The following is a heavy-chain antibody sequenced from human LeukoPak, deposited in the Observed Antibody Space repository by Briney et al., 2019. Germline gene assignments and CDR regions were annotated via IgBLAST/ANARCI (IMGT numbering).Heavy chain of an antibody. CDR1: GFTFTSSA. J-gene: IGHJ6*03. CDR3: AAGPYCSSTSCYTPLGGYYYYYYMDV. CDR2: IVVGSGNT. V-gene: IGHV1-58*01. D-gene: IGHD2-2*02. Sequence: SVKVSCKASGFTFTSSAVQWVRQARGQRLEWIGWIVVGSGNTNYAQKFQERVTITRDMSTSTAYMELSSLRSEDTAVYYCAAGPYCSSTSCYTPLGGYYYYYYMDVWGKGTTVTVSS.